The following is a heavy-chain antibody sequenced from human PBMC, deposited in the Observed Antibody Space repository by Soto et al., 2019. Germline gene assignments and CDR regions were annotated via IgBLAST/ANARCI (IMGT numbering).Heavy chain of an antibody. V-gene: IGHV3-30-3*01. D-gene: IGHD3-9*01. CDR2: ISYDGISK. CDR3: AKDGYLDTYYFDY. CDR1: GFTFSSYA. Sequence: PGGSLRLSCAASGFTFSSYAMHWVRQAPGKGLEWVAVISYDGISKHYADSVKGRFSISRDDSENTLYVQMNSLRAEDTAVYYCAKDGYLDTYYFDYWGQGTRVTVSS. J-gene: IGHJ4*02.